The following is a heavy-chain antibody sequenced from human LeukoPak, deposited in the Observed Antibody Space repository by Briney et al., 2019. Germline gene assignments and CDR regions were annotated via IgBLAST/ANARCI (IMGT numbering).Heavy chain of an antibody. CDR2: ISYDGSNK. D-gene: IGHD2-2*01. J-gene: IGHJ4*02. CDR3: AKDWYKYCSSTSCYGSGLDY. Sequence: PRRSLRLSCAASGFTFITYGMHGVRQAPAKGLEWGAVISYDGSNKYYADSVKGRFTISRDNSKNTLYLQMNSLRAEDTAVYYCAKDWYKYCSSTSCYGSGLDYWGQGTLVTVSS. CDR1: GFTFITYG. V-gene: IGHV3-30*18.